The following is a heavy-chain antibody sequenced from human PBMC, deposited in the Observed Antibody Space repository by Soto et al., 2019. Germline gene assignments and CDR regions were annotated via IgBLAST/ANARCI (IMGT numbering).Heavy chain of an antibody. V-gene: IGHV1-69*06. J-gene: IGHJ6*02. CDR1: GGTFSSYA. CDR3: ARKGRGYSYGGGGHYYYYYGMDV. CDR2: IIPIFGTA. D-gene: IGHD5-18*01. Sequence: QVQLVQSGAEVKKPGSSVKVSCKASGGTFSSYAISWVRQAPGQGLEWMGGIIPIFGTANYAQKFQGRVTITEDKSTSKAYMELSSLRSEERAVYYCARKGRGYSYGGGGHYYYYYGMDVWGQGTTVTVSS.